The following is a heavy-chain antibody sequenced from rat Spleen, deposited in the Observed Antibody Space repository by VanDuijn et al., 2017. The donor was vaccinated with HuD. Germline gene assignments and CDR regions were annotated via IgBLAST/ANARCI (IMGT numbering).Heavy chain of an antibody. CDR3: TTEHPGGVGSFWYFDF. J-gene: IGHJ1*01. V-gene: IGHV5-20*01. CDR2: ISYDGSST. Sequence: EVQLVESGGGLVQPGRSMKLSCAASGFTFSNYDMAWVRQAPTKGLEWVASISYDGSSTYYLDSVKGRFTISKDNAKSTLYLQMDSLRSEDTATCYCTTEHPGGVGSFWYFDFWGAGTMVTVSS. CDR1: GFTFSNYD. D-gene: IGHD1-4*01.